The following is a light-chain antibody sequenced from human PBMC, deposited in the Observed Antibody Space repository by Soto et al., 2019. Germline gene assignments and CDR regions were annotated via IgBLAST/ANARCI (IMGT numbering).Light chain of an antibody. CDR1: SSDVGAYKF. CDR3: SSYAGSNSVV. V-gene: IGLV2-8*01. CDR2: EVT. J-gene: IGLJ2*01. Sequence: QSVLTQPPSASGSPGQSVTISCTGTSSDVGAYKFVSWYQQHPGRAPKVVIYEVTKRPSGVPDRFSGSKSGNRASLTVSGLQAEDEADYFCSSYAGSNSVVFGGGTKVTVL.